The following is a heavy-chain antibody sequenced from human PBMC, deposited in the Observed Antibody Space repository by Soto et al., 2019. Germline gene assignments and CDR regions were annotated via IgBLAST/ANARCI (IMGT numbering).Heavy chain of an antibody. V-gene: IGHV1-69*13. D-gene: IGHD3-10*01. J-gene: IGHJ4*02. CDR1: GGTFSSYA. CDR2: IIPIFGTA. CDR3: ARGRNYNELTYSDY. Sequence: SVKVSCKASGGTFSSYAISWVRQAPGQGLEWMGGIIPIFGTANYAQKFQGRVTITADESTSTAYMELSSLRSEDTAVYYCARGRNYNELTYSDYWGQGTLVTVSS.